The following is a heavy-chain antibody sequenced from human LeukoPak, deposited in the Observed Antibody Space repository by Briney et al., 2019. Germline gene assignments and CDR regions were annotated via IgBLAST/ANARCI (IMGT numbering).Heavy chain of an antibody. J-gene: IGHJ4*02. CDR3: ARDRINMMVLGHDSGLDF. CDR1: GFSVSEYG. V-gene: IGHV3-30*03. D-gene: IGHD3-22*01. Sequence: GGPLRLSCVGSGFSVSEYGIHWVRQAPGKGLEWVAVVSYDGGHKYYADSVKGRFTISRDTSSDTVSLQMNSLRVEDTAVYYCARDRINMMVLGHDSGLDFWGQGTLVTVSS. CDR2: VSYDGGHK.